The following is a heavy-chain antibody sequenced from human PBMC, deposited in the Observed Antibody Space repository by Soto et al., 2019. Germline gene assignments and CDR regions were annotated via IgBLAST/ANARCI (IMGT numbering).Heavy chain of an antibody. D-gene: IGHD3-22*01. CDR1: GGTFSSYA. J-gene: IGHJ4*02. V-gene: IGHV1-69*13. CDR3: ALQPYYDSSGYSDY. CDR2: IIPIFGTA. Sequence: SVKVSCKASGGTFSSYAISWVRQAPGQGLEWMGGIIPIFGTANYAQKFQGRVTITADESTSTAYMELSSLRSEDTAVYYCALQPYYDSSGYSDYWGQGTLVTVSS.